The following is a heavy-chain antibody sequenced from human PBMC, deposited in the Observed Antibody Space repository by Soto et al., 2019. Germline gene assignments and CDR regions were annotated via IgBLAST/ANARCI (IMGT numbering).Heavy chain of an antibody. CDR1: GFTSSDHY. Sequence: PGGSLRLSCAASGFTSSDHYMDWVRRAPGKGLEWVGRTRSKANSYTTEYAASVKGRFTISRDDSKNSLYLQMNSLRTDDTAVYYCARGLDSNYEAWGQGTLVTVSS. CDR3: ARGLDSNYEA. D-gene: IGHD4-4*01. CDR2: TRSKANSYTT. J-gene: IGHJ5*02. V-gene: IGHV3-72*01.